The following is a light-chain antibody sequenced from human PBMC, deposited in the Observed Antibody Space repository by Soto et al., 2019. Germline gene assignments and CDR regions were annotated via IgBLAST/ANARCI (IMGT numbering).Light chain of an antibody. Sequence: QSVLTQPASVSGSPGQSITISCTVTGSDVRTYNLVSWYQQHPGKVPKLIIYEASKRPSGVSNRFSGSQPGNTAYLTISGLQVEDEAEYFCFSFTTTSTHVFGTGTKVTVL. V-gene: IGLV2-14*02. CDR1: GSDVRTYNL. J-gene: IGLJ1*01. CDR3: FSFTTTSTHV. CDR2: EAS.